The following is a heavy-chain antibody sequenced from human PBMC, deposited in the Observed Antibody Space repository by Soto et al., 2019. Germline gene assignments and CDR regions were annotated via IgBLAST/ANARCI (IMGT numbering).Heavy chain of an antibody. CDR2: ISSGGSSI. V-gene: IGHV3-48*01. J-gene: IGHJ3*02. CDR1: GFTFNGYG. CDR3: ARDHYGLGSSHAFDI. Sequence: GGSQRLACAASGFTFNGYGINWVRQAPGKGLEWISYISSGGSSIYYADAVKGRFTISRDNAKNSLFLQMNSLRAEDTAIYYCARDHYGLGSSHAFDIWGQGTMVTVSS. D-gene: IGHD3-10*01.